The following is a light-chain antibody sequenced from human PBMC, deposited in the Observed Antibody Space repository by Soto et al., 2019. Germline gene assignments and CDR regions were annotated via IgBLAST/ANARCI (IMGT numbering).Light chain of an antibody. CDR1: QDINNY. CDR2: AAS. V-gene: IGKV1-17*03. CDR3: LQHNSYPRT. Sequence: DIPMTQSPSAMSASVGDRVTITCRASQDINNYLVWFQQKPGTVPKRLIYAASSLQSGVPSRFSGSRSGTEFTLTISSLQPEDFATYYCLQHNSYPRTFGGGTKVEIK. J-gene: IGKJ4*01.